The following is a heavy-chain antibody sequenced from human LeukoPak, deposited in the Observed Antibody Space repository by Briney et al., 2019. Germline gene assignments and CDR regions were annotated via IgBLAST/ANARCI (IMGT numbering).Heavy chain of an antibody. CDR3: ARDPVLLWFGAFDY. Sequence: GGSLRLSCAASGFTFSSYSMNWVRQAPGKGVEWVSSISSSSSYIYYADSVKGRFTISRDNAKNSLYLQMNSLRAEDTAVYYCARDPVLLWFGAFDYWGQGTLVTVSS. J-gene: IGHJ4*02. CDR1: GFTFSSYS. V-gene: IGHV3-21*01. CDR2: ISSSSSYI. D-gene: IGHD3-10*01.